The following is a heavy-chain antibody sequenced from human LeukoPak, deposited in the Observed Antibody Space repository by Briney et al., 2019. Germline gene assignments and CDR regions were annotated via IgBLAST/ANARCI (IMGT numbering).Heavy chain of an antibody. V-gene: IGHV6-1*01. CDR3: ARGGQGDGYSADEAFDF. J-gene: IGHJ3*01. D-gene: IGHD5-24*01. Sequence: SQTLSLTCAISGDSVSGNSTAYNWIRQSPSRGFEWLGRTYYRYKWYNDYAESVKSRITVNPDTSKNQLSLQLHSVTAEDTALYYCARGGQGDGYSADEAFDFWGQGTMVTVSS. CDR1: GDSVSGNSTA. CDR2: TYYRYKWYN.